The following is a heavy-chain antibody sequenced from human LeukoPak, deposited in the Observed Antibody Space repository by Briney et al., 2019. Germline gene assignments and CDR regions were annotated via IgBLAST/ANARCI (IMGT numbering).Heavy chain of an antibody. CDR1: GGTFSGYA. J-gene: IGHJ4*02. V-gene: IGHV1-69*05. CDR2: IIPIFGTA. Sequence: SVKVSCEASGGTFSGYAISWVRQAPGQGLEWMGGIIPIFGTANYAQKFQGRVTITTDESTSTAYMELSSLRSEDTAVYYCAINNYYDSSGLLGYWGQGTLVTVSS. D-gene: IGHD3-22*01. CDR3: AINNYYDSSGLLGY.